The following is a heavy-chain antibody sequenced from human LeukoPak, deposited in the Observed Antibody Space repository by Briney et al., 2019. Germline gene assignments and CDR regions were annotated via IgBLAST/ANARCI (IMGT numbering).Heavy chain of an antibody. CDR1: GGSIRSGDYY. CDR2: IYYSGST. D-gene: IGHD6-6*01. CDR3: ARAPGFSSSRNNWFDP. V-gene: IGHV4-30-4*01. J-gene: IGHJ5*02. Sequence: SETLSLTCTVSGGSIRSGDYYWSWIRQPPGKGLEWIGYIYYSGSTYYNPSLKSRVTISVDTSKNQFSLKLSSVTAADTAVYYCARAPGFSSSRNNWFDPWGQGTLVTVSS.